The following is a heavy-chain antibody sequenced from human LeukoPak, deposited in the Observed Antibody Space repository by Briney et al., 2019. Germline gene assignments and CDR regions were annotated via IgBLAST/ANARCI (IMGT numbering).Heavy chain of an antibody. V-gene: IGHV3-7*01. D-gene: IGHD4-11*01. CDR3: VKEGIDYTNFYNYYYMDV. CDR2: IDKDGSVR. CDR1: GFSFSDSW. J-gene: IGHJ6*03. Sequence: GGSLRLSCVASGFSFSDSWMSWVRQAPGKGLEWVADIDKDGSVRDYVDSVKGRFTISRDNAKNSLYLQMDSLRAEDTAVYFCVKEGIDYTNFYNYYYMDVWGKGTTVTVSS.